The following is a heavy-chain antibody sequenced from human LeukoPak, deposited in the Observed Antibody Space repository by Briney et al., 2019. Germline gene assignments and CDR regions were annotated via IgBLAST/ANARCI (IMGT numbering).Heavy chain of an antibody. V-gene: IGHV3-20*04. CDR1: GFTFDDYD. Sequence: GGSLRLSCAASGFTFDDYDMNWVRQAAGKGLERVSGISWDGGSTGYADSVKGRFTISRDNAKNSLYLQMNSLRAEDTAVYYCARGTIGWAGVDYWGQGTLVTVSS. CDR3: ARGTIGWAGVDY. J-gene: IGHJ4*02. D-gene: IGHD6-19*01. CDR2: ISWDGGST.